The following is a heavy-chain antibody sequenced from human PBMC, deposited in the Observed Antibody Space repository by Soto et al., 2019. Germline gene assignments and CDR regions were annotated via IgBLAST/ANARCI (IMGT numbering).Heavy chain of an antibody. V-gene: IGHV4-59*12. CDR1: GGSISSYY. CDR3: ARVAHCISTSCYGRIYGMDV. D-gene: IGHD2-2*01. Sequence: SETLSLTCTVSGGSISSYYWSWVRQPPGKGLEWIGYIYSSGSTNYNPSLKSRVTISADTSKNQFSLKLSSVTAADTAVYFCARVAHCISTSCYGRIYGMDVWGQGTTVTVSS. J-gene: IGHJ6*02. CDR2: IYSSGST.